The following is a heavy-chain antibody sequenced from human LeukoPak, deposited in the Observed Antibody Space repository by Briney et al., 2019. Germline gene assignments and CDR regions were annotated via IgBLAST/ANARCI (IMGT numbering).Heavy chain of an antibody. CDR2: FDPEDGET. CDR3: ARVEYSSSVASGIFDY. CDR1: GYTLTELS. Sequence: ASVKVSCKVSGYTLTELSMHWVRQAPGKGLEWMGGFDPEDGETIYAQKFQGRVTMTEDTSTDTAYMELSSLRSEDTAVYYCARVEYSSSVASGIFDYWGQGTLVTVSS. J-gene: IGHJ4*02. D-gene: IGHD6-6*01. V-gene: IGHV1-24*01.